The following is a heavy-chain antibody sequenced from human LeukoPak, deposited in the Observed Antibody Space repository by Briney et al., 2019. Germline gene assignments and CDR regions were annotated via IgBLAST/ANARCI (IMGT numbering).Heavy chain of an antibody. CDR3: ARSYDSSGYYYEGVWFDP. CDR1: GYSFTNYW. CDR2: IYPGDSDT. D-gene: IGHD3-22*01. V-gene: IGHV5-51*01. J-gene: IGHJ5*02. Sequence: KYGESLKISCKGSGYSFTNYWIGWVRQMPGKGLEWMGIIYPGDSDTRYSPSFQGQVTISADKSISTAYLQWSSLKASDTAMYYCARSYDSSGYYYEGVWFDPWGQGTLVTVSS.